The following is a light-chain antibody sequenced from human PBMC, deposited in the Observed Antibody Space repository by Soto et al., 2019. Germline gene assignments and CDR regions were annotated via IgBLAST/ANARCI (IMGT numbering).Light chain of an antibody. CDR3: MQANRIPIT. V-gene: IGKV2-28*01. J-gene: IGKJ5*01. CDR2: LGS. Sequence: DIVMTQSPLSLPVTPGEPASISCSSSQSLLHSNGYNYLDWYLQKPGQSPQLLIYLGSNRASGVPDRFSGSGSGTDFTLTISRVEAEDVGVYYCMQANRIPITFGQGTRVDIK. CDR1: QSLLHSNGYNY.